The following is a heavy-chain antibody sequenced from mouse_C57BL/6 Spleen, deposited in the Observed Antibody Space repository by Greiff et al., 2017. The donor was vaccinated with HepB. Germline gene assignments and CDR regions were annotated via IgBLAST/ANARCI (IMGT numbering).Heavy chain of an antibody. V-gene: IGHV1-26*01. J-gene: IGHJ4*01. D-gene: IGHD2-3*01. Sequence: EVQLQQSGPELVKPGASVKISCKASGYTFTDYYMNWVKQSHGKSLEWIGDINPNNGGTSYNQKFKGKATLTVDKSSSTAYMELRSLTSEDSAVYYCARWWLLPMDYWSQGTSVTVSS. CDR3: ARWWLLPMDY. CDR1: GYTFTDYY. CDR2: INPNNGGT.